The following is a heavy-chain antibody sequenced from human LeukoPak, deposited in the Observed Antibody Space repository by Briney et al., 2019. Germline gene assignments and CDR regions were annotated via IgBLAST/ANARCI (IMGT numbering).Heavy chain of an antibody. CDR1: GFTFSSYG. Sequence: GGSLRLSCAACGFTFSSYGMHLVRQAPGKGLEWVAVIWYDGSNKYYADSVKGRFTISRDNSKNTLYLQMNSLRAEDTAVYYCARGPRYSSSWYRLDYWGQGTLVTVSS. D-gene: IGHD6-13*01. J-gene: IGHJ4*02. CDR3: ARGPRYSSSWYRLDY. V-gene: IGHV3-33*01. CDR2: IWYDGSNK.